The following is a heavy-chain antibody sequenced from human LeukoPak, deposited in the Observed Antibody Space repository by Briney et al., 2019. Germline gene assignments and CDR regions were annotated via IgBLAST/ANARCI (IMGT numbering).Heavy chain of an antibody. CDR2: ISSSSSYI. Sequence: PGGSLRLSCVASEFTFSNYWMSWVRQAPGKGLEWVSSISSSSSYIYYADSVKGRFTISRDNAKNSLYLQMNSLRAEDTAVYYCARDQGSSWYFGYWGQGTLVTVSS. CDR3: ARDQGSSWYFGY. D-gene: IGHD6-13*01. V-gene: IGHV3-21*01. J-gene: IGHJ4*02. CDR1: EFTFSNYW.